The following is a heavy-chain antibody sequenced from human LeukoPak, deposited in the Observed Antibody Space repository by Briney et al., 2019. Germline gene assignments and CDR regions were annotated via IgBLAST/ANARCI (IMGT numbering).Heavy chain of an antibody. CDR1: GGSISSSSYY. D-gene: IGHD2-15*01. Sequence: SETLSLTCTVSGGSISSSSYYWGWIRQPPGKGLEWIGSVYYTGNTYYNPSLKSRVTTSVDTSKNQFSLKLSSVTAADTAVYFCARGRSFVVARDYWGQGTLVTVSS. J-gene: IGHJ4*02. V-gene: IGHV4-39*01. CDR2: VYYTGNT. CDR3: ARGRSFVVARDY.